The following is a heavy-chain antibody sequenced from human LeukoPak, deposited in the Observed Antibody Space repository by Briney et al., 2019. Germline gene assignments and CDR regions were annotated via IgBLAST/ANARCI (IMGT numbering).Heavy chain of an antibody. CDR1: GGTFNSFA. J-gene: IGHJ6*02. D-gene: IGHD2-15*01. Sequence: ASVKVSCKASGGTFNSFAINWVRQAPGQGLQWMGGIIPIFGTAKYAQKFQGRVTISADKSTSTAYVELSSLRSEDTAVYYCAGGRGCSGNSCYFFRYYHYGLDVWGQGTTVTVSS. V-gene: IGHV1-69*06. CDR2: IIPIFGTA. CDR3: AGGRGCSGNSCYFFRYYHYGLDV.